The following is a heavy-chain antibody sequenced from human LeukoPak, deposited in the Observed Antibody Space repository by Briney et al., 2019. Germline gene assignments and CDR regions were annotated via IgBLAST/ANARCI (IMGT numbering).Heavy chain of an antibody. V-gene: IGHV3-66*01. CDR3: ASLTLGAIRTISYAFDL. CDR2: IYSGGST. Sequence: GGSLRLSCAASGFTVSSNYMSWVRQAPGKGLEWVSVIYSGGSTYYADSVKGRFTISRDNSKNTLYLQMTSLRPEDTAMYYRASLTLGAIRTISYAFDLWGQGTMVTVYS. CDR1: GFTVSSNY. D-gene: IGHD1-26*01. J-gene: IGHJ3*01.